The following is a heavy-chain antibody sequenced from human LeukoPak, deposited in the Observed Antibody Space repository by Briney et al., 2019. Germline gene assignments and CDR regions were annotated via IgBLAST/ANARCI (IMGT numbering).Heavy chain of an antibody. D-gene: IGHD3-10*01. CDR1: GGYFSGYY. CDR3: ARGPYGSGTLRSTNWFDP. CDR2: INHSGST. Sequence: SETLSLTCAVYGGYFSGYYWSWIRQPPGKGLEWIGEINHSGSTNYNPSLKSRVTISVDTSKNQFSLKLSSVTAADTAVYYCARGPYGSGTLRSTNWFDPWGQGTLVTVSS. J-gene: IGHJ5*02. V-gene: IGHV4-34*01.